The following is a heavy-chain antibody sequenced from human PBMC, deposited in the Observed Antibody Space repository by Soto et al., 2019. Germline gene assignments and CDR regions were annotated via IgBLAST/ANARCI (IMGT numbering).Heavy chain of an antibody. CDR3: ARLLNYYDSSGYYENVYYYYGMDV. CDR1: GYSFTSYW. D-gene: IGHD3-22*01. J-gene: IGHJ6*02. CDR2: IDPSDSYT. V-gene: IGHV5-10-1*01. Sequence: GESLKISCKGSGYSFTSYWISWVRQMPGKGLEWMGRIDPSDSYTYYSPSFQGHVTISADKSISTAYLQWSSLKASDTAMYYCARLLNYYDSSGYYENVYYYYGMDVWGQGTTVTVSS.